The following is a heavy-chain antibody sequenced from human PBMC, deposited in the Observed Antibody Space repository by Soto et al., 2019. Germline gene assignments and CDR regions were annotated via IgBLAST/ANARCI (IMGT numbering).Heavy chain of an antibody. CDR1: GGSFRGYY. CDR3: ARAGRWQQPRTSYYDRIAV. CDR2: INHSGST. Sequence: PSETLSLTCAVYGGSFRGYYWRWSGQPPGKGLEWIGEINHSGSTNYNPSLKSRVTISVDTSKNQFSLKLSSVTAADTAVYYCARAGRWQQPRTSYYDRIAVCGQGPAVT. V-gene: IGHV4-34*01. D-gene: IGHD6-13*01. J-gene: IGHJ6*02.